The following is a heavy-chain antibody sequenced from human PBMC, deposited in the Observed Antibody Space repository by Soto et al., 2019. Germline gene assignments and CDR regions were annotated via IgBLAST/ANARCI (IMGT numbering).Heavy chain of an antibody. CDR3: ARYYSGFSGSHYIDYFNY. D-gene: IGHD1-26*01. CDR2: INAGNGNT. CDR1: GYTFPSYA. J-gene: IGHJ4*02. Sequence: GASVKVSCKASGYTFPSYAMHWVRQAPGQRLERMGWINAGNGNTKYSKKFQGRVTITRDTSASTVYMHLSSLTSEDTAFYYCARYYSGFSGSHYIDYFNYWGQGALVTVSS. V-gene: IGHV1-3*01.